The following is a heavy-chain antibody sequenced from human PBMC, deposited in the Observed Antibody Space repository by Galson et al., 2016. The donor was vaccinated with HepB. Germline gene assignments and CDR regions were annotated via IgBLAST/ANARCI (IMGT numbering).Heavy chain of an antibody. V-gene: IGHV1-69*04. J-gene: IGHJ4*02. D-gene: IGHD3-3*01. Sequence: SVKVSCKASGGDFDIDAITWVRQAPGQGLEWMGRLIPSVGIPDYAQHFQDRLTITADSSTSTVYMELRSLQSDDTAVYYCARESPLIVVQVSFFGFWGQGTLVSFPS. CDR2: LIPSVGIP. CDR1: GGDFDIDA. CDR3: ARESPLIVVQVSFFGF.